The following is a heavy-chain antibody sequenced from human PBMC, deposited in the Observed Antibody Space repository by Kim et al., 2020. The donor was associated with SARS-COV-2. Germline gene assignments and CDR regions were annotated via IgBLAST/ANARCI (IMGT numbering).Heavy chain of an antibody. Sequence: SETLSLTCTVSGGSISSSSYYWGWIRQPPGKGLEWIGSIYYSGSTYYNPSLKSRVTISVDTSKNQFSLKLSSVTAADTAVYYCVRQRWDSSGWYPEDWFDPWGQGTLVTVSS. CDR1: GGSISSSSYY. V-gene: IGHV4-39*01. CDR3: VRQRWDSSGWYPEDWFDP. D-gene: IGHD6-19*01. CDR2: IYYSGST. J-gene: IGHJ5*02.